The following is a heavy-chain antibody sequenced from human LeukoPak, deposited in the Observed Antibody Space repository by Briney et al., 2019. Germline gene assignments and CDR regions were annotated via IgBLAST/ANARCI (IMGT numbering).Heavy chain of an antibody. CDR2: ISYDGSNK. CDR3: AKLVVVTAISSY. Sequence: PGGSLRLSCAASGFTFSSYGMHWVRQAPGKGLEWVAVISYDGSNKYYADPVKGRFTISRDNSKNTLYLQMNSLRAEDTAVYYCAKLVVVTAISSYWGQGNLVTVSS. V-gene: IGHV3-30*18. D-gene: IGHD2-21*02. CDR1: GFTFSSYG. J-gene: IGHJ4*02.